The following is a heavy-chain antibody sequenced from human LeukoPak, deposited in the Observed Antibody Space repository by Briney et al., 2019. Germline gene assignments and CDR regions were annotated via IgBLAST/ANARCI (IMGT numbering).Heavy chain of an antibody. CDR3: AKESITMIVVEAFDI. J-gene: IGHJ3*02. Sequence: GGSLRLSCAASGFTFSSYGMHWVRQAPGKGLEWVAFIRYDGSNKYYADSVKGRFTISRDNSKNTPYLQMNSLRAEDTAVYYCAKESITMIVVEAFDIWGQGTMVTVSS. CDR2: IRYDGSNK. V-gene: IGHV3-30*02. D-gene: IGHD3-22*01. CDR1: GFTFSSYG.